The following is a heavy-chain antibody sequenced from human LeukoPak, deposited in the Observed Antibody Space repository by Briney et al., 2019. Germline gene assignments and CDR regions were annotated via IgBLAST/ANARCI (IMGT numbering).Heavy chain of an antibody. CDR3: AKDFYSSGWYGGNCDY. J-gene: IGHJ4*02. CDR1: GFTFSSYG. Sequence: PGRPLRLSCAASGFTFSSYGMHWVRQAPGKGLEWVAVMSHDGSIKYYADSAKGRFTISRDNSKNTLYLQMNSLRPEDTAVYYCAKDFYSSGWYGGNCDYWGQGTQVTVSP. CDR2: MSHDGSIK. D-gene: IGHD6-19*01. V-gene: IGHV3-30*18.